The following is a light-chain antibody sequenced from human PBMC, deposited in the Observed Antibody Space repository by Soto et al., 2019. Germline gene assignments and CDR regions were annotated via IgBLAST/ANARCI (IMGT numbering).Light chain of an antibody. V-gene: IGLV2-14*01. CDR2: EVN. J-gene: IGLJ1*01. CDR3: SSYTTSDTHV. Sequence: QSVLTQPASVSGSPGQSTTISCTGTTSDIGGFNYVSWYQQYPGEAPKLILYEVNIRPSGVSNRFSGSKSGDTASLTISGLQAADEADFYCSSYTTSDTHVFGSGTKVTV. CDR1: TSDIGGFNY.